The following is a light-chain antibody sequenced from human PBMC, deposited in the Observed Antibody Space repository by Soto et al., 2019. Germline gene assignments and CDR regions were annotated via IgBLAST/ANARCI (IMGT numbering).Light chain of an antibody. CDR2: SND. V-gene: IGLV1-44*01. CDR1: NSNIGRND. Sequence: QLVLPQPPSASGTPGQRVTISCSGSNSNIGRNDVTWYQQVPGTAPQCLIYSNDQRPSEVPDRISGSRSGTSASLAISGLQSGDEAEYCCAAWDDTLRARVFGGGTKLTVL. J-gene: IGLJ2*01. CDR3: AAWDDTLRARV.